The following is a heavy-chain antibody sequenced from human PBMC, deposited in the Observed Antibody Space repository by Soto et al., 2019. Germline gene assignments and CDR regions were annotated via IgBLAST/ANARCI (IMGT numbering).Heavy chain of an antibody. D-gene: IGHD2-8*02. V-gene: IGHV4-34*01. CDR3: ARDKITGLFDY. Sequence: QVQLQQWGAGLLKPSETLSLTCAVYGGSFSGYYWTWIRQPPGTGLEWIGEINHSGSTNYNPSLMSRATISADTSKTPFSLKLTSVTAADTAVYYCARDKITGLFDYWGQGTLVTVSS. J-gene: IGHJ4*02. CDR1: GGSFSGYY. CDR2: INHSGST.